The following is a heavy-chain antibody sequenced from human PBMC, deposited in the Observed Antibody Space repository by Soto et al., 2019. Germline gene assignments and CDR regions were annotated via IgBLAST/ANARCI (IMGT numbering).Heavy chain of an antibody. CDR1: GFTFSSYS. CDR2: ISSSSSYI. V-gene: IGHV3-21*01. CDR3: ARDYLVVSPVPDAFDI. Sequence: GGSLRLSCAASGFTFSSYSMNWVRQAPGKGLEWVSSISSSSSYIYYADSVKGRFTISRDNAKNSLYLQMNSLRAEDTAVYYCARDYLVVSPVPDAFDIWGQGTMVTVSS. J-gene: IGHJ3*02. D-gene: IGHD6-6*01.